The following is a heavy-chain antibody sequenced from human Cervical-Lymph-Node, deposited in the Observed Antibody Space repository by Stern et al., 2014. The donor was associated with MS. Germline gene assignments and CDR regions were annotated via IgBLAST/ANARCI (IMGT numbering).Heavy chain of an antibody. CDR1: GASVSSSSYY. D-gene: IGHD4-11*01. CDR3: ARRNYPYYFDY. Sequence: QVQLQESGPGLVKPSESLSLTCTVSGASVSSSSYYWGWIRPPPGKGLEWIGTISYSGSTSNYNPSLRSRITTSVDTSKNQFSLKLSSVTDADTAVYYCARRNYPYYFDYWGQGALVTVSS. CDR2: ISYSGST. V-gene: IGHV4-39*01. J-gene: IGHJ4*02.